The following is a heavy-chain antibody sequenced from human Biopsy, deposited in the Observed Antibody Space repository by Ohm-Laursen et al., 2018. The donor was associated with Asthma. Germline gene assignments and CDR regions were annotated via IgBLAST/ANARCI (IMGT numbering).Heavy chain of an antibody. CDR3: ARGPELDV. CDR2: TNERGVT. J-gene: IGHJ6*02. V-gene: IGHV4-34*01. Sequence: TLSLTWDVYPGSFSGFFWTWIRQSPGKGLEWIGETNERGVTNNNPSLKSRVIISIDTYWNLMSLKLNSVTAADTAVYYCARGPELDVWGQGTTVTVSS. CDR1: PGSFSGFF.